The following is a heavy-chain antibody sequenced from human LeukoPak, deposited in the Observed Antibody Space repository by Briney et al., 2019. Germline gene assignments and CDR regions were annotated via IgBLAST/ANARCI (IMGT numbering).Heavy chain of an antibody. D-gene: IGHD4-17*01. CDR2: IDPSSTYI. V-gene: IGHV3-21*01. CDR1: GFTFSSYA. J-gene: IGHJ4*02. CDR3: TRGSYGDYEY. Sequence: GGSLRLSCAASGFTFSSYAMSWVRQAPGKGLEWVSSIDPSSTYIYYADSVKGRFTISRDNAQNSLYLQMNSLRAEDTAVYYCTRGSYGDYEYWGQGTLVTVSS.